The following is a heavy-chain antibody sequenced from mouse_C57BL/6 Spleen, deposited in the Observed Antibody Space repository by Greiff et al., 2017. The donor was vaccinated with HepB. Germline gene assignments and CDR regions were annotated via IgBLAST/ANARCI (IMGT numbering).Heavy chain of an antibody. CDR3: AREENYGNFWFAY. CDR1: GYTFTSYG. J-gene: IGHJ3*01. CDR2: IYPRSGNT. D-gene: IGHD2-1*01. Sequence: VQLQQSGAELARPGASVKLSCKASGYTFTSYGISWVKQRTGQGLEWIGEIYPRSGNTYYNEKFKGKATLTADKSSSTAYMELRSLTSEDSAVYFCAREENYGNFWFAYWGQGTLVTVSA. V-gene: IGHV1-81*01.